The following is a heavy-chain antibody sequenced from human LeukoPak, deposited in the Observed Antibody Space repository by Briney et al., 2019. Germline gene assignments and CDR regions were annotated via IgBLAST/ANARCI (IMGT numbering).Heavy chain of an antibody. D-gene: IGHD3-22*01. J-gene: IGHJ4*02. V-gene: IGHV3-23*01. CDR2: ISGSDAGT. CDR3: ARDLYRIVVVPHYFDY. Sequence: ETLSLTCAVYGGSFSGYYWSWVRQAPGKGLEWVSAISGSDAGTYYADSVKGRFTISRDNSKNTLYLQMNSLRAEDTAVYYCARDLYRIVVVPHYFDYWGQGTLVTVSS. CDR1: GGSFSGYY.